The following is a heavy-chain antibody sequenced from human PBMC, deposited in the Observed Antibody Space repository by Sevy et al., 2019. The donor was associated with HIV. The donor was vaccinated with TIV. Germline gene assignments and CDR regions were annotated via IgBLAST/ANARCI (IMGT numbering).Heavy chain of an antibody. V-gene: IGHV3-23*01. D-gene: IGHD3-16*02. CDR2: ISGSGGDT. CDR1: GFTFSSYA. Sequence: GGSLRLSCAASGFTFSSYAMSWVRQAPGKGLEWVSGISGSGGDTYYADFVKGRFTISRDSSKNTLHLQMNSLRAEDTALYYCAKGMGELSLSGLHYWGQGTLVTVSS. CDR3: AKGMGELSLSGLHY. J-gene: IGHJ4*02.